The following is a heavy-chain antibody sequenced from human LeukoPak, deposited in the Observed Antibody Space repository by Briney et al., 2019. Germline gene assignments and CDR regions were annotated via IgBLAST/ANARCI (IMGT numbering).Heavy chain of an antibody. D-gene: IGHD6-6*01. V-gene: IGHV4-59*01. Sequence: SETLSLTCTVSGGSISSYYWSWIRQPPWKGLEWIGYIYYSGSTNYNPSLKSRVTISVDTSKNQFSLKLSSVTAADTAVYYCARSIAARQHPYFDYWGQGTLVTVSS. CDR3: ARSIAARQHPYFDY. CDR2: IYYSGST. CDR1: GGSISSYY. J-gene: IGHJ4*02.